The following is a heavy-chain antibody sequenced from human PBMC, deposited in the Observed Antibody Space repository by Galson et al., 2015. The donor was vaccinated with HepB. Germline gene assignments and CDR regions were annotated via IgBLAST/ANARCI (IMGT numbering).Heavy chain of an antibody. J-gene: IGHJ3*02. D-gene: IGHD3-3*01. CDR1: GGTFSSYA. CDR2: IIPILGIA. V-gene: IGHV1-69*04. CDR3: ARWGDFGVVISDAFDI. Sequence: SVKVSCKASGGTFSSYAISWVRQAPGQGLEWMGRIIPILGIANYAQKFQGRVTITADKSTSTAYMELSSLRSEDTAVYYCARWGDFGVVISDAFDIWGQGTMVTVSS.